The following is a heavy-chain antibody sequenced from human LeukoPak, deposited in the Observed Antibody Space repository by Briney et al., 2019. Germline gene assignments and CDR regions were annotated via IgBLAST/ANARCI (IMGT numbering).Heavy chain of an antibody. J-gene: IGHJ6*02. Sequence: PGGSLRLSCAASGFTFSSYGMHWVRQAPGRGLEWVAVISYDGSNKYYADSVKGRFTISRDNSKNTLYLQMNSLRAEDTAVYYCAKCRGGNYYYGMDVWGQGTTVTVSS. V-gene: IGHV3-30*18. CDR3: AKCRGGNYYYGMDV. D-gene: IGHD3-10*01. CDR2: ISYDGSNK. CDR1: GFTFSSYG.